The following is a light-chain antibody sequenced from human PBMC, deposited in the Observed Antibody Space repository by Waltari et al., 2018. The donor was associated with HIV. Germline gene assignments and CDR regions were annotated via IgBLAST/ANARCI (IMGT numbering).Light chain of an antibody. CDR3: QQYDNSPVYT. CDR2: GAS. V-gene: IGKV3-20*01. Sequence: EIVLTQSPGTLSLSPGERVTLSCRASQTISSPYLAWYQQKPGQAPRLLIHGASSRATGIPDRFSGSGSGTDFTLTISRLEPEDFAVYYCQQYDNSPVYTFGQGTKLEIK. J-gene: IGKJ2*01. CDR1: QTISSPY.